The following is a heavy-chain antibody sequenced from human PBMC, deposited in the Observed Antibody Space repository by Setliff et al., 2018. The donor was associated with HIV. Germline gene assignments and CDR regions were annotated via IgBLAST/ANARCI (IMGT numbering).Heavy chain of an antibody. D-gene: IGHD7-27*01. J-gene: IGHJ3*02. V-gene: IGHV3-11*04. CDR1: GFGFSGYF. CDR2: IGYSGTPI. CDR3: ARHWGNSFDI. Sequence: PGGSLRLSCAASGFGFSGYFMSWIRQTPRKGLEWISYIGYSGTPIYYADSVKGRFTISRDNAENSLYLEMNNLRGEGTAVYYCARHWGNSFDIWGQGTLVTVSS.